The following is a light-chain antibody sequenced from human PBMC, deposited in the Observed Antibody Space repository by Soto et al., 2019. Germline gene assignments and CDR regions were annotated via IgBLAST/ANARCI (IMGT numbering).Light chain of an antibody. Sequence: EIVMTQSPATLSVSPGERATLACRASQSVSSNLGCYQQKPGQAPRLLIYGAATRAAGIPARFSGSGSGTEFTVTIGILQSADLAVYYCQQYNKWSITFGQGTRLEIK. V-gene: IGKV3D-15*01. CDR1: QSVSSN. J-gene: IGKJ5*01. CDR3: QQYNKWSIT. CDR2: GAA.